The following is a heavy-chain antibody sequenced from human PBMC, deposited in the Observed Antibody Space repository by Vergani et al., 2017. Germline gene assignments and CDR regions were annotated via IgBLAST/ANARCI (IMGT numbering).Heavy chain of an antibody. CDR1: GGSISSYY. D-gene: IGHD3-10*01. Sequence: QVQLQESGPGLVKPSETLSLTCTVSGGSISSYYWSWIRQPPGKGMEWIGYIYYSGSTNYNPSLKSQVTISVDTSKNQFSLKLSSVTAADTAVYYCARVLWFGELYWFDPWGQGTLVTVSS. CDR3: ARVLWFGELYWFDP. CDR2: IYYSGST. V-gene: IGHV4-59*01. J-gene: IGHJ5*02.